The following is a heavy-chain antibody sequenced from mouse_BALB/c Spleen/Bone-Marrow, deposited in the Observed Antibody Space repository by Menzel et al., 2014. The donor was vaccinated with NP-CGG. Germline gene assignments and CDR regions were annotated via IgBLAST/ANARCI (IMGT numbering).Heavy chain of an antibody. Sequence: VQLRESGAELVKPGASVKLSCTASGFNIKDTYMHWVKQRPEQGLEWIGRIDPANGNTKYDPKFQGKATITADTSSKTASLQLRGLTPEDTAVYFGAAYYSGSGYGFAYWGHGTLVTVSA. J-gene: IGHJ3*01. CDR2: IDPANGNT. CDR3: AAYYSGSGYGFAY. CDR1: GFNIKDTY. V-gene: IGHV14-3*02. D-gene: IGHD1-1*01.